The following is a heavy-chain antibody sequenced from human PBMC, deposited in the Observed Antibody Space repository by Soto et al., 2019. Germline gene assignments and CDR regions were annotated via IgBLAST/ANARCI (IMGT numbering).Heavy chain of an antibody. Sequence: EVQLVESGGGLVQPGGSLTLSCAASGFAFSSYEMNWVRQAPGKGLEWLSYISGSGSPIYYADSVKGRFTISRDNAKNSLYLQMNSLRVDGTAVYYCGRGGRWELLRSECWGRGTLVTVSS. D-gene: IGHD1-26*01. CDR1: GFAFSSYE. V-gene: IGHV3-48*03. CDR3: GRGGRWELLRSEC. CDR2: ISGSGSPI. J-gene: IGHJ4*02.